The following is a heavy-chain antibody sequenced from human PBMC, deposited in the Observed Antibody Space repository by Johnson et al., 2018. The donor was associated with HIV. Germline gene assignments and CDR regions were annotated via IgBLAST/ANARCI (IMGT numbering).Heavy chain of an antibody. CDR1: GITFSNAW. J-gene: IGHJ3*02. CDR2: IKSKTAGGTT. V-gene: IGHV3-15*01. Sequence: VQLVESGGGLVKPGGSLRLSCAASGITFSNAWMSWVRQAPGKGLEWVGRIKSKTAGGTTDYAAPVKGRFPISRDDSKITLYLQMNSLKTEDTAVYYCTRDAKLRPLDGPDDAFDIWGQGTMVTVSS. D-gene: IGHD2-2*03. CDR3: TRDAKLRPLDGPDDAFDI.